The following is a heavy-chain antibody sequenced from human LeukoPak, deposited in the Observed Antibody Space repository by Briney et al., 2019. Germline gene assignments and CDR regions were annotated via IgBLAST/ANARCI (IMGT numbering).Heavy chain of an antibody. CDR2: ISYDGSNK. D-gene: IGHD6-13*01. CDR1: GFTFSSYA. Sequence: PGGSLRLSCAASGFTFSSYAMHWVRQAPGKGLEWVAVISYDGSNKYYADSVKGRFTISRDNSKNTLYLQMNSLRAEDTAVYYCARDPNGYSRTFDPWGQGTLVTVSS. V-gene: IGHV3-30*04. CDR3: ARDPNGYSRTFDP. J-gene: IGHJ5*02.